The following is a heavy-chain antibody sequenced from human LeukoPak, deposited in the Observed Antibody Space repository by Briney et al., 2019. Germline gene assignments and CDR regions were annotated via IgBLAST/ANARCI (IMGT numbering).Heavy chain of an antibody. D-gene: IGHD4-17*01. J-gene: IGHJ2*01. CDR2: IYYSGST. CDR1: GGSISSYY. CDR3: ARHGVTTVTPGWYFDL. Sequence: SETLSLTCTVSGGSISSYYWSWIRQPPGKGLEWIGYIYYSGSTNYNPFLKSRVAISVDTSKNQFSLKLSSVTAADTAVYYCARHGVTTVTPGWYFDLWGRGTLVTVSS. V-gene: IGHV4-59*08.